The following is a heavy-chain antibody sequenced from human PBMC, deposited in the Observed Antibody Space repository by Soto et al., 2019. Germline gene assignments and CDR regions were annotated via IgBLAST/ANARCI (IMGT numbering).Heavy chain of an antibody. CDR1: GGSFSNFA. D-gene: IGHD3-3*01. V-gene: IGHV1-69*01. CDR2: IIPLYRTP. CDR3: ATPSKELPGRFYAFDV. J-gene: IGHJ3*01. Sequence: QVQLVHSGPEVKTPGSSVKVSCKSSGGSFSNFAFNWVRLAPGQGLKWMGAIIPLYRTPNYAPAFQGRATITADEVTFTTYLELRSLRPDDAAVYFCATPSKELPGRFYAFDVWGLGTLVSVSS.